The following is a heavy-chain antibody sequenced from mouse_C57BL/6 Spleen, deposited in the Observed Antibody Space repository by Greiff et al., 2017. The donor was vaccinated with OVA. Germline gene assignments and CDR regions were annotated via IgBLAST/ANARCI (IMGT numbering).Heavy chain of an antibody. V-gene: IGHV5-4*01. CDR2: ISDGGSYT. Sequence: EVKLMESGGGLVKPGGSLKLSCAASGFTFSSYAMSWVRQTPEKRLEWVATISDGGSYTYYPDNVKGRFTISRDNAKNNLYLQMSHLKSEDTAMYYCARERGPGYDGAWFAYWGQGTLVTVSA. J-gene: IGHJ3*01. CDR3: ARERGPGYDGAWFAY. D-gene: IGHD2-2*01. CDR1: GFTFSSYA.